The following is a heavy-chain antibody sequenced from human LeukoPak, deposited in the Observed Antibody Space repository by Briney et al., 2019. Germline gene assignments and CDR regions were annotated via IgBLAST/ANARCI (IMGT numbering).Heavy chain of an antibody. CDR1: GVSMSSSPYY. CDR2: IYDSGNT. Sequence: SETLSLTCTVSGVSMSSSPYYWGWIRQPPGKGLEWIGTIYDSGNTNYNPSLRSRLTISVDTSRNQFSLKLSSVTAADTAVYYCARHVYGMMPQIDCWGQGTLVTVSS. CDR3: ARHVYGMMPQIDC. D-gene: IGHD3-10*01. J-gene: IGHJ4*02. V-gene: IGHV4-39*01.